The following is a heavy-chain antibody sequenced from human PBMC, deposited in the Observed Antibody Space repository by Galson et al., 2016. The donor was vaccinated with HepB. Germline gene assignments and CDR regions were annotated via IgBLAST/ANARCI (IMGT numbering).Heavy chain of an antibody. J-gene: IGHJ4*02. CDR3: ARGPGNYYFDY. CDR1: GYTFTSYA. CDR2: INAGNGNT. Sequence: SVKVPCKASGYTFTSYAMHWVRQAPGQRLEWMGWINAGNGNTKYSQKFQGRVTITRDTSASTAYMKLSSLRSEDTAVYYCARGPGNYYFDYWGQGTLVTVSS. D-gene: IGHD1-7*01. V-gene: IGHV1-3*01.